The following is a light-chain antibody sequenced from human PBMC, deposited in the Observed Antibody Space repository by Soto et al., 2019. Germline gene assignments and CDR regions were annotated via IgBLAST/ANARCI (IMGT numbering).Light chain of an antibody. CDR2: AVS. Sequence: DIQMTHSPSSVSASVGDRVTITCRASQGINNWLAWYQQKPGKAPELLIYAVSYLQSGVPSRFSGSGSGTDFTLTISRLEPEDFAVYYCQQYGTSRHGTFGQGTRLEI. J-gene: IGKJ5*01. CDR1: QGINNW. CDR3: QQYGTSRHGT. V-gene: IGKV1-12*01.